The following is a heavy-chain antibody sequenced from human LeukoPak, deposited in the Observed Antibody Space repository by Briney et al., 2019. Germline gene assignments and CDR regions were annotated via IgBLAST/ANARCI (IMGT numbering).Heavy chain of an antibody. CDR3: AKDRLRYFDWLLHAFDI. D-gene: IGHD3-9*01. J-gene: IGHJ3*02. V-gene: IGHV3-23*01. CDR2: ISGSGGST. CDR1: GFTFSSYA. Sequence: PGGSLRLSCAASGFTFSSYAMSWVRQAPGEGLEWVSAISGSGGSTYYADSVKGRFTISRDNSKSTLYLQMNSLRAEDTAVYYCAKDRLRYFDWLLHAFDIWGQGTMVTVSS.